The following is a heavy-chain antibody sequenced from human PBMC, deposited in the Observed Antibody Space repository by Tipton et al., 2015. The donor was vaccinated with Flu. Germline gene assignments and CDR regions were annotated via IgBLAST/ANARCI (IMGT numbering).Heavy chain of an antibody. Sequence: QLVQSGAEVKKPGESLKISCKGSGYSFTNYWIGWVRQMPGKGLEWMGIIYPGDSDTKYSPSFQGQVTISADRSISTAYLQWSSLQASDTAIYYCARQRKQLVRFYDYYDMVVWGQGTPVTVSS. J-gene: IGHJ6*01. CDR2: IYPGDSDT. CDR3: ARQRKQLVRFYDYYDMVV. V-gene: IGHV5-51*01. CDR1: GYSFTNYW. D-gene: IGHD6-6*01.